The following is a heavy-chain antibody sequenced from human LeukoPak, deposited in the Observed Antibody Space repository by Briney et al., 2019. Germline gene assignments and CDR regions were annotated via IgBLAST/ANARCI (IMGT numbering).Heavy chain of an antibody. J-gene: IGHJ6*03. CDR1: GGTFSSYA. Sequence: SVKVSCKASGGTFSSYAISWVRQAPGQGLEWTGGIIPIFGTANYAQKFQGRVTITADESTSTAYMELSSLRSEDTAVYYCARGGADIVVVPAAIPYYYMDVWGKGTTVTVSS. D-gene: IGHD2-2*01. CDR2: IIPIFGTA. CDR3: ARGGADIVVVPAAIPYYYMDV. V-gene: IGHV1-69*01.